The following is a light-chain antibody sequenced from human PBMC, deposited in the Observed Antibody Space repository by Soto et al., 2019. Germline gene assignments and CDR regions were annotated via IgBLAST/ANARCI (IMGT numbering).Light chain of an antibody. J-gene: IGKJ1*01. CDR1: HSLFYSADNKTY. V-gene: IGKV4-1*01. CDR2: WAF. CDR3: HQYSSSPWT. Sequence: DIVMTQSPESLAVSLGQRATIKCESSHSLFYSADNKTYLAWYKQKRGLPPQLXIYWAFTRESGVPERFSGGGSEADFTLTISSLKPEDVETYYCHQYSSSPWTFGQGTKVDIK.